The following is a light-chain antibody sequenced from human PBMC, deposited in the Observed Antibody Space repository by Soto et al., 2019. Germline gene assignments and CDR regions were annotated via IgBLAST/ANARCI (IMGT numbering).Light chain of an antibody. CDR3: QHYNIYSPWT. Sequence: IPMTQSPSTLSASVGDRVTLTCRASQSINAWLAWYQQKPGKAPKLLIYDASSLQSGVPSRFSGSGSGTEFTLTISGLQHDDFATYYCQHYNIYSPWTFGQGTKVEIK. CDR2: DAS. J-gene: IGKJ1*01. CDR1: QSINAW. V-gene: IGKV1-5*01.